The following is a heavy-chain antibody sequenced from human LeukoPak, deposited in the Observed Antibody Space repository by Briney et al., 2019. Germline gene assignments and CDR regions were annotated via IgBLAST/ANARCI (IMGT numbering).Heavy chain of an antibody. CDR2: ISDVSFTT. Sequence: PPGGSLRLSCAASGFTFSNYAMSWARHAPGEGLEWVSGISDVSFTTYYTDPVKSRYTISRDNTKHTVYLQINNLRAEDTAVYFCARHDSFIPYWGQGTQVIVAS. CDR3: ARHDSFIPY. J-gene: IGHJ4*02. D-gene: IGHD3-16*02. CDR1: GFTFSNYA. V-gene: IGHV3-23*01.